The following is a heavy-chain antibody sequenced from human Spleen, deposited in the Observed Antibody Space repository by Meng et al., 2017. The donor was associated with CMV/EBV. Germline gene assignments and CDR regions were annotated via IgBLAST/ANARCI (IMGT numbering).Heavy chain of an antibody. J-gene: IGHJ4*01. Sequence: CQASGYPFRDYFLHWVRQAPGPGLEWMGWINPKSGVTNYAQRFQDRVTMTTDTSIRTVYMDLSRLTSDDTAIFYCARDLGVGAAGYWGQGTLVTVSS. CDR3: ARDLGVGAAGY. CDR2: INPKSGVT. V-gene: IGHV1-2*02. CDR1: GYPFRDYF. D-gene: IGHD3-3*01.